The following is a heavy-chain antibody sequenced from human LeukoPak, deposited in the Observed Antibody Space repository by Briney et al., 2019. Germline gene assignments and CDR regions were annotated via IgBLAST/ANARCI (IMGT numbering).Heavy chain of an antibody. D-gene: IGHD3-22*01. Sequence: ASVKVSCKATSRISWVRQAPGQGLGWMGWIGSYGGDTYYAQKFQSRVTVTTDTSTTTVYMELRSLRSDDTAVYYCARDLWNFYDDSGYYRDFDSWGQGTLVTVSS. CDR2: IGSYGGDT. J-gene: IGHJ5*01. CDR1: TSR. CDR3: ARDLWNFYDDSGYYRDFDS. V-gene: IGHV1-18*01.